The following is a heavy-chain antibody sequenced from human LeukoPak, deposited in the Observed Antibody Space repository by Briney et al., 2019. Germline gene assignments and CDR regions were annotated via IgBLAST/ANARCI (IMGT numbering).Heavy chain of an antibody. D-gene: IGHD3-9*01. V-gene: IGHV4-39*01. CDR1: GGSISSSNYY. CDR2: IYYSGST. CDR3: ARTFYDILTSSYFGSSQLFDY. Sequence: ASETLSLICIVSGGSISSSNYYWGWLRQPPGKGLERIGSIYYSGSTYYNPSLKSRVTISVDTSKNQFSLKLTSVTAADTAVYYCARTFYDILTSSYFGSSQLFDYWGQGTLVTVSS. J-gene: IGHJ4*02.